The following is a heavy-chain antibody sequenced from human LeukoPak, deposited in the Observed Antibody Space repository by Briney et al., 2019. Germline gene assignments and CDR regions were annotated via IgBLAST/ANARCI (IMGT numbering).Heavy chain of an antibody. Sequence: PSETLSLTCTVSGGSISSSSYYWGWIRQPPGKGLEWIGSIYYSGSTYYNPSLKSRVTISVDTSKNQFSLKLKSVTASDTAVYYCARHYVFVSGGSSFDYWGLGILVTVSS. CDR1: GGSISSSSYY. D-gene: IGHD1-26*01. J-gene: IGHJ4*02. V-gene: IGHV4-39*01. CDR3: ARHYVFVSGGSSFDY. CDR2: IYYSGST.